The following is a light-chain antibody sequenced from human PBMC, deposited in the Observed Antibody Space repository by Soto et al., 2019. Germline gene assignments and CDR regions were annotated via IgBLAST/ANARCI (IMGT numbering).Light chain of an antibody. CDR2: GAS. V-gene: IGKV3-20*01. Sequence: EVVLTQSPGTLSLSPGERATLSCRASQSVSSNYLAWYQQKPGQAPRLLIYGASRGAAGIPDRFSGSGSGTDFTLTISRLEPEDFAVYFCQQYGRSPMFTSGQGTKSEVK. J-gene: IGKJ2*01. CDR3: QQYGRSPMFT. CDR1: QSVSSNY.